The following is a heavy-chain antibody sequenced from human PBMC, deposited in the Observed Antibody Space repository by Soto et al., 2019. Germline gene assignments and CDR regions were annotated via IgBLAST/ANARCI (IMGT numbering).Heavy chain of an antibody. CDR2: IKSKTEGGTT. CDR3: TTVTPPG. Sequence: GGSLRLSCVASGFTFNNACMTWVRQAPGKGLEWVGRIKSKTEGGTTDYAAPVKGRFTLSRDDSKNTLYLQMNSLKTEDSAVYYCTTVTPPGWGQGTLVTVSS. J-gene: IGHJ4*02. V-gene: IGHV3-15*01. CDR1: GFTFNNAC.